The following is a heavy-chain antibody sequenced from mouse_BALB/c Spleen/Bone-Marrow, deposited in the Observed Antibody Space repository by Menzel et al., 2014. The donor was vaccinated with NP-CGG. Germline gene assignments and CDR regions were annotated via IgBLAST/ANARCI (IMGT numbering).Heavy chain of an antibody. CDR1: DYTFTSYW. CDR3: VRYWDAY. V-gene: IGHV1-7*01. J-gene: IGHJ3*01. D-gene: IGHD4-1*01. Sequence: QVHVKQSGAELAKPGASVKMSCKVSDYTFTSYWIHWVKQRPGQGLEWTGYIDPRTANTEYSQKFKDKATLTADKSSSTAYMQLSSLTSEDSAVYYCVRYWDAYWGQGTLVTVSA. CDR2: IDPRTANT.